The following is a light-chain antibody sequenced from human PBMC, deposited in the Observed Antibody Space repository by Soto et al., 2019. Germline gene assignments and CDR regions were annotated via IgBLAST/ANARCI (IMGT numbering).Light chain of an antibody. CDR2: EVS. J-gene: IGLJ3*02. Sequence: QSALTQPASVSGSPGQSITISCTGTSSDVGGYNYVSWYQQHPGKAPKLMIYEVSNRPSGVSNRFSGSKSGNTASLTISGLQAEDEADYYCTAWDGSLNVRVFGGGTKLTVL. V-gene: IGLV2-14*01. CDR3: TAWDGSLNVRV. CDR1: SSDVGGYNY.